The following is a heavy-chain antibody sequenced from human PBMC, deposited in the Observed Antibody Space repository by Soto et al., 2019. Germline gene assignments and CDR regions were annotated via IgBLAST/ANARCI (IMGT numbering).Heavy chain of an antibody. D-gene: IGHD1-1*01. CDR3: ARDRVYGERFDY. V-gene: IGHV3-64*01. Sequence: EVQLVESGGGLVQPGGSLRLSCAASGFTFSSYAMHWVRQAPGKGLEYVSAISSNGGSTYYANSVKGRFTISRDNSKNTLYLQMGSLRAEDMAVYYCARDRVYGERFDYWGQGTLVTVSS. CDR2: ISSNGGST. CDR1: GFTFSSYA. J-gene: IGHJ4*02.